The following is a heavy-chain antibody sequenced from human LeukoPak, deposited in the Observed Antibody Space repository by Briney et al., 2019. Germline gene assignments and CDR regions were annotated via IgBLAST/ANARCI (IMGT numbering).Heavy chain of an antibody. D-gene: IGHD1-26*01. Sequence: GASVKVSCKASGYTFSGYYMHWVRQAPGQGPEWMGWINPNSGGTNFAQKFQGRVTMSGDTSISTAYMELSRLRSDDTAVYYCARRMWSGSPNDAFDIWGQGTMVTVSS. V-gene: IGHV1-2*02. CDR1: GYTFSGYY. CDR2: INPNSGGT. CDR3: ARRMWSGSPNDAFDI. J-gene: IGHJ3*02.